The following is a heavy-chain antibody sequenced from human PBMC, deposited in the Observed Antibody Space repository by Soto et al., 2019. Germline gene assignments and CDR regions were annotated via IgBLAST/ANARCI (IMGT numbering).Heavy chain of an antibody. CDR1: GFTFSSYG. V-gene: IGHV3-33*01. CDR3: ARDPILDRYSSSLYFDY. J-gene: IGHJ4*02. Sequence: QVQLVESGGGVVQPGRSLRLYCAASGFTFSSYGMPWVRQAPGKGLEWVAVIWYDGSNKYYADTVKGRFTISRDNSKNTVDLQMNSLRAEDTAVYYCARDPILDRYSSSLYFDYWGQGTLVTVSS. CDR2: IWYDGSNK. D-gene: IGHD6-6*01.